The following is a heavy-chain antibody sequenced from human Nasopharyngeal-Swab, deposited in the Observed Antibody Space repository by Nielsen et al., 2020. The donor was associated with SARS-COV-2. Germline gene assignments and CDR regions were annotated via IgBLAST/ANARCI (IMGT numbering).Heavy chain of an antibody. D-gene: IGHD6-19*01. J-gene: IGHJ6*02. CDR2: ISRNGGST. CDR1: GFTFSSYA. Sequence: GESLQISCSASGFTFSSYAMHWVRQAPGKGLEYVSAISRNGGSTYYADSVKGRFTISRDNSKNTLYLQMSSLRAEDTAVYYCVKAGLGFRIAAAETGIAVAGTVGGYGMDVWGQGTTVTVSS. CDR3: VKAGLGFRIAAAETGIAVAGTVGGYGMDV. V-gene: IGHV3-64D*06.